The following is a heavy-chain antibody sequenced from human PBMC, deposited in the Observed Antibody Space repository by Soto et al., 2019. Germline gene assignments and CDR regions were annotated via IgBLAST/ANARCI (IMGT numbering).Heavy chain of an antibody. Sequence: SETLSLTCAVSGGSISSGGYSWSWIRQPPGKGLEWFGYIYYSGSTNYNPSLKSRVTISVDTSKNQFSLKLSSVAAADTAIYYCARARGTYFFDYWGPGTLVTVSS. CDR3: ARARGTYFFDY. V-gene: IGHV4-61*08. J-gene: IGHJ4*02. D-gene: IGHD1-26*01. CDR2: IYYSGST. CDR1: GGSISSGGYS.